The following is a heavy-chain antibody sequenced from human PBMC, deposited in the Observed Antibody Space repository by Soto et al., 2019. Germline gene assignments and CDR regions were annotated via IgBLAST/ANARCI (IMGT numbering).Heavy chain of an antibody. CDR2: IYYSGST. Sequence: QVQLQESGPGLVKPSQTLSLTCTVSGGSISSGDYYWSWIRQPPGKGLERIGYIYYSGSTYYNPSLKSRVTISVDTSKNQFSLKLSSVTAADTAVYYCARARRLQWIAYYFDYWGQGTLVTVSS. J-gene: IGHJ4*02. CDR3: ARARRLQWIAYYFDY. CDR1: GGSISSGDYY. V-gene: IGHV4-30-4*01. D-gene: IGHD6-25*01.